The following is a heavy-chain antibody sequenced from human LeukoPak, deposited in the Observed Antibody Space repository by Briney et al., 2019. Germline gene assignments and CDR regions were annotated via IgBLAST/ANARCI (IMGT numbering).Heavy chain of an antibody. D-gene: IGHD4-17*01. J-gene: IGHJ5*02. CDR1: GFTFSSYA. CDR3: IVFGDSNH. CDR2: ISYDGSNK. Sequence: SGRSLRLSCAASGFTFSSYAMHWVRQAPGKGLEWVAVISYDGSNKYYADSVKGRFTISRDTSKNTLYLQINSLRVEDMAVYYCIVFGDSNHWGQGTLVTVSS. V-gene: IGHV3-30*14.